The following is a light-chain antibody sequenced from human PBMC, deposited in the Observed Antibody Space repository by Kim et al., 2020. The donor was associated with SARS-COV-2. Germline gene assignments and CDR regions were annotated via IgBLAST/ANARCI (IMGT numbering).Light chain of an antibody. CDR2: GAS. CDR3: LQHSTCSIT. Sequence: AALVDRVTITCRASQEIRNNLGWYQQKPGRAPTHLIYGASSLQSGVPSRFSSSGSGTEFTLTISSVQPEDFATYFCLQHSTCSITFGQGTRLEIK. V-gene: IGKV1-17*01. CDR1: QEIRNN. J-gene: IGKJ5*01.